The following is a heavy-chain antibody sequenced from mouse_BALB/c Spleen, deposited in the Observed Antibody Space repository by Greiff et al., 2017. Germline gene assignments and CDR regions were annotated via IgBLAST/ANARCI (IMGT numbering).Heavy chain of an antibody. CDR3: ARMGGNYVRAMDY. CDR2: INPSNGRT. Sequence: VQLKQSGAELVKPGASVKLSCKASGYTFTSYWMHWVKQRPGQGLEWIGEINPSNGRTNYNEKFKSKATLTVDKSSSTAYMQLSSLTSEDSAVYYCARMGGNYVRAMDYWGQGTSVTVSS. CDR1: GYTFTSYW. V-gene: IGHV1S81*02. J-gene: IGHJ4*01. D-gene: IGHD2-1*01.